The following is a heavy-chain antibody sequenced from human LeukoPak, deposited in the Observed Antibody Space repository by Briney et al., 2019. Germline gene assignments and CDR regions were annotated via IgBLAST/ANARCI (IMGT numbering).Heavy chain of an antibody. V-gene: IGHV4-59*01. Sequence: SETLSLTCTVSDGSISSYYWSWIRQPPGKGLEWIGYIYYSGSTNYNPSLKSRVTISVDTSKNQFSLKLSSVTAADTAVYYCARDGVDYFDYWGQGTLVTVSS. J-gene: IGHJ4*02. CDR3: ARDGVDYFDY. D-gene: IGHD2-15*01. CDR2: IYYSGST. CDR1: DGSISSYY.